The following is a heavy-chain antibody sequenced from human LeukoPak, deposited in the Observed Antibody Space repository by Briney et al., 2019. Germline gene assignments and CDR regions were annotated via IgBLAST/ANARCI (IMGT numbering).Heavy chain of an antibody. Sequence: PSETLSLTCSVSGDSISIYYWSWIRQPPAKGLEWIGEINHSGSTNYNPSLKSRVTISVGTSKNQFSLKLSSVTAADTAVYYCARHRFGELLGYFDYWGQGTLVTVSS. J-gene: IGHJ4*02. CDR1: GDSISIYY. V-gene: IGHV4-34*01. CDR2: INHSGST. CDR3: ARHRFGELLGYFDY. D-gene: IGHD3-10*01.